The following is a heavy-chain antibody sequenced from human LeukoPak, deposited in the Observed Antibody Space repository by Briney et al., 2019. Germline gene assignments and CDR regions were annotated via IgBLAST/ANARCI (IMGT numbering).Heavy chain of an antibody. CDR3: ARGGHYQLLAGGNAFGI. J-gene: IGHJ3*02. CDR1: GYTFISFG. V-gene: IGHV1-18*01. Sequence: ASVKVSCKASGYTFISFGISWVRQAPGQGLEWMGWISAYNGDTNYAQNVQGRVTMTTDTSATTAYMELRSLTSDDTAVYYCARGGHYQLLAGGNAFGIWGQGTMVTVSS. CDR2: ISAYNGDT. D-gene: IGHD2-2*01.